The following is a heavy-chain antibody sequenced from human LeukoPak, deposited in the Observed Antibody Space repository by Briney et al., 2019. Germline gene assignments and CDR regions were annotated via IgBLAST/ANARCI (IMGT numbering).Heavy chain of an antibody. CDR3: ARQWSGYSHAFDI. V-gene: IGHV4-59*08. Sequence: PSETLSLTCTVFSGSISSYYWSWIRQPPGKGLEWIGYIYYSGSTNYNPSFKSRVTISLDTSKNQFSLKLSSVTAADTAVYYCARQWSGYSHAFDIWGQGTMVTVSS. CDR2: IYYSGST. J-gene: IGHJ3*02. D-gene: IGHD5-18*01. CDR1: SGSISSYY.